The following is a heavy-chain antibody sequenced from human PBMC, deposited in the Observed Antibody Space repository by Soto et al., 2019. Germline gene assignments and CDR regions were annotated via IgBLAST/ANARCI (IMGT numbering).Heavy chain of an antibody. J-gene: IGHJ4*02. D-gene: IGHD5-12*01. V-gene: IGHV3-21*01. Sequence: EVQLVESGGGLVKPGGSLRLSCAASGFTFSSYSMNWVRQAPGKGLEWVSSISSSSSYIYYADSVKGRFTISRDNAKNSLYLQMNGLRAEDTAVYYCATGLEYSGYDFDYWGQGTLVTVSS. CDR3: ATGLEYSGYDFDY. CDR2: ISSSSSYI. CDR1: GFTFSSYS.